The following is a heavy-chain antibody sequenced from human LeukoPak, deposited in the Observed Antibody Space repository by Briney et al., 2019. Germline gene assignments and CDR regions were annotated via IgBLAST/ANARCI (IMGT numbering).Heavy chain of an antibody. D-gene: IGHD3-16*01. CDR1: GFTFSSYW. CDR3: ARDGGGGDYGY. J-gene: IGHJ4*02. V-gene: IGHV3-74*01. CDR2: INSGGSST. Sequence: PGESLRLSCAASGFTFSSYWMHWVRQAPGKGLVWVSRINSGGSSTSYADSVKGRFTISRDNAKNTLYLQMNSLRAEDTAVYYCARDGGGGDYGYWGQGTLVTVSS.